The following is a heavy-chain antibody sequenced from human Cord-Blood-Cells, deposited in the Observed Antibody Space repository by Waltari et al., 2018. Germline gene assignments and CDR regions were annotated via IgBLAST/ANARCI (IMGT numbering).Heavy chain of an antibody. V-gene: IGHV3-15*01. CDR2: IKSKTDGGTT. CDR3: TTEGDSSSSYYYYYYMDV. Sequence: EVQLVESGGGLVKPGGSLRLSCAASGFTFSNAWMSWVRQAPGKWLEWVGRIKSKTDGGTTDYSAPVKGRFTSARDDSKNTLYLQMNSLKTEDTAVYYCTTEGDSSSSYYYYYYMDVWGKGTTVTVSS. CDR1: GFTFSNAW. J-gene: IGHJ6*03. D-gene: IGHD6-6*01.